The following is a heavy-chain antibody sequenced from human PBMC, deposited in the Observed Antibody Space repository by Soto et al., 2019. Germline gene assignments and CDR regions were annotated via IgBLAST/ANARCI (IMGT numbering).Heavy chain of an antibody. J-gene: IGHJ6*02. CDR2: IIPIFGTA. D-gene: IGHD3-9*01. CDR1: GGTFSSYA. CDR3: ARPRGIFGPYYYYGMDV. V-gene: IGHV1-69*06. Sequence: ASVKVSCKASGGTFSSYAISWVRQAPGQGLEWMGGIIPIFGTANYAQKFQGRVTITADKSTSTAYMELSSLRSEDTAVYYCARPRGIFGPYYYYGMDVWGQGTTVTVSS.